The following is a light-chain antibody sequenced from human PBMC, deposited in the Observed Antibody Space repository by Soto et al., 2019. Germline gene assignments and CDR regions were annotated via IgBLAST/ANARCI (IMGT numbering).Light chain of an antibody. CDR3: MQVTHGPPYT. Sequence: DVVMTQSPLSLPVTLGQPASISCRSSQSLAYSDGNTYLNWFQQRPGQSPRRLIYKVSNRDSGVQERLRGSGSVTDFTLKISRVGAEDVGFIYCMQVTHGPPYTLAQGTKREIK. V-gene: IGKV2-30*01. CDR2: KVS. J-gene: IGKJ2*01. CDR1: QSLAYSDGNTY.